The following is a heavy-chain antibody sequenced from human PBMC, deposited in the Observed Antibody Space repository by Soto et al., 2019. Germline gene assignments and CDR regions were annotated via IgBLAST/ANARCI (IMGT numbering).Heavy chain of an antibody. CDR1: GGTFSSYA. D-gene: IGHD6-13*01. V-gene: IGHV1-69*13. J-gene: IGHJ6*02. CDR2: IIPIFGTA. Sequence: SVKVSCKASGGTFSSYAISWVRQAPGQGLEWMGGIIPIFGTANYAQKFQGRVTITADESTSTAYMELSSLRSEDTAVYYCARDRRDSSSWYGFYYYGMDVWGQGTTVTVSS. CDR3: ARDRRDSSSWYGFYYYGMDV.